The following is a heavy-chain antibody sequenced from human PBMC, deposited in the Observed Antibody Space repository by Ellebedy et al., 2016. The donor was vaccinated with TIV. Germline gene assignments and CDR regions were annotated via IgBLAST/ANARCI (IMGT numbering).Heavy chain of an antibody. CDR3: ARARPRPVRDGNTFYFDY. D-gene: IGHD5-24*01. CDR1: GDSMNGYY. Sequence: MPSETLSLTCTVSGDSMNGYYWNWIRQAPGKGLEWMGYFYSSGSTNYNPSLNSRVTIPLDRSKNQFSLRLTSVTAADTAVYYCARARPRPVRDGNTFYFDYWGQGTLVTVSS. V-gene: IGHV4-59*01. CDR2: FYSSGST. J-gene: IGHJ4*02.